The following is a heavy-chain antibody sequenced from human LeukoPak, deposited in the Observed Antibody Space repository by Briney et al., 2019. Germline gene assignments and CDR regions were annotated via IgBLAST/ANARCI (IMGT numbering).Heavy chain of an antibody. D-gene: IGHD4-17*01. V-gene: IGHV5-51*01. CDR1: GYSFTSFW. Sequence: GESLKISCKGSGYSFTSFWIGWVRQMPGKGLEWMGVIYPGDSDTRYSPSFQGQVTISADKSISTAYLQLSSLKASDTAIYYCALTITVTRSLYGFDVWGQGTMVTVSS. CDR2: IYPGDSDT. CDR3: ALTITVTRSLYGFDV. J-gene: IGHJ3*01.